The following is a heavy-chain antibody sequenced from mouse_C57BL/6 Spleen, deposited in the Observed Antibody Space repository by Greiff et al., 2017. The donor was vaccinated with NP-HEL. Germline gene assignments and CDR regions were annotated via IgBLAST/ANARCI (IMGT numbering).Heavy chain of an antibody. V-gene: IGHV1-7*01. J-gene: IGHJ2*01. CDR1: GYTFTSYW. D-gene: IGHD2-2*01. Sequence: QVQLQQSGAELAKPGASVKLSCKASGYTFTSYWMHWVKQRPGQGLEWIGYINPSSGYTKYNQKFKDKATLTADKSSSTAYMQLSSLTYEDSAVYYCASSMVTTDGHYFDYWGKAPLSQSPQ. CDR3: ASSMVTTDGHYFDY. CDR2: INPSSGYT.